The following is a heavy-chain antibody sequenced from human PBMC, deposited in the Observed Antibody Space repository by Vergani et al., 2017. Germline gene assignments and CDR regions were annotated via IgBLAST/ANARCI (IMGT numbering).Heavy chain of an antibody. D-gene: IGHD5-12*01. CDR2: IYPGDSDT. Sequence: EVQLVQSGAEVKTPGESLKISCKGSGYSFTSYWIGWVRQLPGKGLEWMGIIYPGDSDTRYSPSFQGQVTISADKSISTAYLQWSSLKASDTAMYYCARLQIVATTTFDAFDIWGQGTMVTVSS. CDR3: ARLQIVATTTFDAFDI. J-gene: IGHJ3*02. V-gene: IGHV5-51*01. CDR1: GYSFTSYW.